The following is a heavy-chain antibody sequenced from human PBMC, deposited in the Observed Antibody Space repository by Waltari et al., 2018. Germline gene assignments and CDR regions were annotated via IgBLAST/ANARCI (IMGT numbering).Heavy chain of an antibody. J-gene: IGHJ5*02. CDR1: GFTFSSYA. CDR3: AKDPNHIVVVPAASNWFDP. Sequence: EVQLLESGGGLVQPGGSLRLSCAASGFTFSSYAMSWVRQAPGKGLEWVSAIRGSGGSTNYADSVKGRFTISRDNSKNTLYLQMNSLRAEDTAVYYCAKDPNHIVVVPAASNWFDPWGQGTLVTVSS. V-gene: IGHV3-23*01. CDR2: IRGSGGST. D-gene: IGHD2-2*01.